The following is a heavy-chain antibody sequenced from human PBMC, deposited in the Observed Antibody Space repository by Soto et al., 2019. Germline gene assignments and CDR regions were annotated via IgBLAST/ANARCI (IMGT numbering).Heavy chain of an antibody. CDR3: ARAPTVAGAFDY. V-gene: IGHV1-2*04. Sequence: ASVKVSCKASGYTFTGNYMYWVRQAPGQGLEWVGWINPNSGVTNYAQKFQGWVTMTRDTSISTAYMELSRLRSDDTAVYYCARAPTVAGAFDYWGQGTLVTVSS. J-gene: IGHJ4*02. CDR1: GYTFTGNY. D-gene: IGHD6-19*01. CDR2: INPNSGVT.